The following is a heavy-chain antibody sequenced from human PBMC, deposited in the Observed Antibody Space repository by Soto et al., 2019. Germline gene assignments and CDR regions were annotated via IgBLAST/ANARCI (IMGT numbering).Heavy chain of an antibody. V-gene: IGHV3-30*18. Sequence: GGSLRLSCAASGFTFSSYGMHWVRQAPGKGLEWVAVISYDGSNKYYADSVKGRFTISRDNSKNTLYLQMNSLRAEDTAVYYCAKGIEWERESPDYWGQGTLVTVSS. CDR2: ISYDGSNK. CDR3: AKGIEWERESPDY. D-gene: IGHD1-26*01. CDR1: GFTFSSYG. J-gene: IGHJ4*02.